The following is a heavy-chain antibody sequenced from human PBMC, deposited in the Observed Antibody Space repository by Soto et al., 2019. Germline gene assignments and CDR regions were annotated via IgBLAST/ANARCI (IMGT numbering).Heavy chain of an antibody. CDR2: IYHIGSP. D-gene: IGHD3-22*01. CDR3: VRDRAMDSSGHWFDT. Sequence: PSETLSLTCTVSCRSVSSGGYYWTWIRQHPGRGLEWIGYIYHIGSPYYNPSLETRVSISLDTSKNQFSLNLTSVTAADTAIYYCVRDRAMDSSGHWFDTWGQGTLVTVSS. CDR1: CRSVSSGGYY. J-gene: IGHJ5*02. V-gene: IGHV4-31*03.